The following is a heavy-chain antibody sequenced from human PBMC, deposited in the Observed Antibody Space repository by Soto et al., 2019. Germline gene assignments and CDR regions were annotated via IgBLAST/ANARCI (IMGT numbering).Heavy chain of an antibody. CDR1: VGPFSSHA. Sequence: AVKVSCKASVGPFSSHAISWVRQDPGQGLEWMGVISPILGTANYAQKFQGSVTITADESTSTAYMELISLISEDTAVYYCARWPAPQWVWGYYGMDVWGQGTTVTVSS. D-gene: IGHD7-27*01. J-gene: IGHJ6*02. CDR3: ARWPAPQWVWGYYGMDV. CDR2: ISPILGTA. V-gene: IGHV1-69*13.